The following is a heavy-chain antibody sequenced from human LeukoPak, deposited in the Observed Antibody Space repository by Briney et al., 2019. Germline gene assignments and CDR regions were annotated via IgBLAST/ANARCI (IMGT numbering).Heavy chain of an antibody. Sequence: GGSLRLPCAASGFTFSDYYMNWIRQAPGKGLEWVSYISNSGSIIYYADSAKGRFTISRDNAKNSLYLQMNSLRAEDTAVYYCARASGDYGAFFDYWGQGTLVTVSS. CDR1: GFTFSDYY. J-gene: IGHJ4*02. D-gene: IGHD4-17*01. CDR3: ARASGDYGAFFDY. V-gene: IGHV3-11*04. CDR2: ISNSGSII.